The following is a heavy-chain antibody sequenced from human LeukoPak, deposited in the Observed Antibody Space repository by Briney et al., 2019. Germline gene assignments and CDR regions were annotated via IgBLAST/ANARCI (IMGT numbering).Heavy chain of an antibody. CDR2: MNPNSGNT. Sequence: GSVKVSCKASGYTFTSYDINWVRQATGQGLEWMGWMNPNSGNTGYAQKFQGRVTMTRNTSISTAYMELSSLRSEDTAVYYCARGREYSSSWWGGYYYYGMDVWGQGTTVTVSS. CDR3: ARGREYSSSWWGGYYYYGMDV. D-gene: IGHD6-13*01. V-gene: IGHV1-8*01. CDR1: GYTFTSYD. J-gene: IGHJ6*02.